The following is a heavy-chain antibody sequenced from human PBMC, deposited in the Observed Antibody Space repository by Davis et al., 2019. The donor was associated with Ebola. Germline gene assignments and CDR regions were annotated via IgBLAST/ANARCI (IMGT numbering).Heavy chain of an antibody. Sequence: GESLKISCTVSGFTFSDYGIQWVRQAPGKGLEWVAVSSYDGRDEQYADSVKGRFSLSRDNSNKTLYLQMNSLRREDTAVYFCARDAGGTPSPYYYGMDVWGQGTTATVSS. V-gene: IGHV3-30*03. J-gene: IGHJ6*02. CDR2: SSYDGRDE. D-gene: IGHD3-16*01. CDR3: ARDAGGTPSPYYYGMDV. CDR1: GFTFSDYG.